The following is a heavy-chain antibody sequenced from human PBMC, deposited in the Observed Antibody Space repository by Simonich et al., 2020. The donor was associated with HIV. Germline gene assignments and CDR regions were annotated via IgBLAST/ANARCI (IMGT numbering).Heavy chain of an antibody. CDR2: MNPNSGGT. V-gene: IGHV1-2*02. CDR3: ASGMMGFDY. CDR1: GYTLTSFD. J-gene: IGHJ4*02. D-gene: IGHD3-16*01. Sequence: VQSGAEVKKPGASVKVSCRASGYTLTSFDINWVRQATGQGLEWMGWMNPNSGGTDYAQNFQGRVTLTSDTSISTAYMELSGLRSDDTAVYYCASGMMGFDYWGQGTLVTVSS.